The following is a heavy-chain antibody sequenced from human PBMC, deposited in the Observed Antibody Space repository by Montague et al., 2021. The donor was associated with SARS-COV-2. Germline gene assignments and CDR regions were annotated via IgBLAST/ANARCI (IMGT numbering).Heavy chain of an antibody. V-gene: IGHV4-34*01. J-gene: IGHJ4*02. CDR2: INHSGST. CDR1: GGSFSGYY. CDR3: ARATVDINMILVVITSVNHYFDS. D-gene: IGHD3-22*01. Sequence: SETLSLTCAVYGGSFSGYYWTWIRQSPGKGLEWIGEINHSGSTNYSPSLESRVAISVDTSKNQFSLKLNSVTAADMAIYYCARATVDINMILVVITSVNHYFDSWGRGTLVTVSS.